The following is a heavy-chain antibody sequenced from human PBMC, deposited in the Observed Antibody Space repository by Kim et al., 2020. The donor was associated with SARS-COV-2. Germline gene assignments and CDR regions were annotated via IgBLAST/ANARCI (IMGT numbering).Heavy chain of an antibody. CDR2: IIPILGIA. CDR1: GGTFSSYA. Sequence: SVKVSCKASGGTFSSYAISWVRQAPGQGLEWMGRIIPILGIANYAQKFQGRVTITADKSTSTAYMELSSLRSEDTAVYYCARVRAPGYSSSQYYYYYYMDVWGKGTTVTVSS. CDR3: ARVRAPGYSSSQYYYYYYMDV. J-gene: IGHJ6*03. V-gene: IGHV1-69*04. D-gene: IGHD6-6*01.